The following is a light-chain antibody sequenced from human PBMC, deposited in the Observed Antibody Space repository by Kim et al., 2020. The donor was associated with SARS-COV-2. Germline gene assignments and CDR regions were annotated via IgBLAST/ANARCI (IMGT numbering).Light chain of an antibody. CDR2: YDR. Sequence: APGTTATITWGGSRIGPWCVHWYQKKPGQAPVLVMYYDRDRPSGIPERFSGSNSGNTATLTITRVEAGDEADYYCQVWDSSSDHVVFGGGTQLTVL. CDR1: RIGPWC. V-gene: IGLV3-21*04. CDR3: QVWDSSSDHVV. J-gene: IGLJ2*01.